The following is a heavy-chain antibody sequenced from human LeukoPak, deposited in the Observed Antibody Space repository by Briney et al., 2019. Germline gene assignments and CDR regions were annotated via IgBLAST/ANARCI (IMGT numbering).Heavy chain of an antibody. J-gene: IGHJ4*02. Sequence: PGESLKISCKVSEYSFTSHWLGWVRQMPGKGLEWIGIIYPFDSDTRYSPSFEGQVTISADRSISTAYLQWSGLKASDTAIYYCARLGSSWYDFFDDWGQGTLVTVSS. CDR3: ARLGSSWYDFFDD. CDR1: EYSFTSHW. CDR2: IYPFDSDT. V-gene: IGHV5-51*01. D-gene: IGHD6-13*01.